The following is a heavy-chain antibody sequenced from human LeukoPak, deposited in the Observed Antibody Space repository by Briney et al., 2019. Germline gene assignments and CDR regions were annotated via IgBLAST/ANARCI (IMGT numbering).Heavy chain of an antibody. CDR3: AKSGCYYDSSGYRAEYFQH. CDR2: ISGSGGST. V-gene: IGHV3-23*01. CDR1: GFTFSSYA. D-gene: IGHD3-22*01. J-gene: IGHJ1*01. Sequence: GGSLRLSCAASGFTFSSYAMSWVRQAPGKGLEWVSAISGSGGSTYYADSVKGRFTISRDNSKNTLYLQMNSLRAEDTAVYYCAKSGCYYDSSGYRAEYFQHWGQGTLVTVSS.